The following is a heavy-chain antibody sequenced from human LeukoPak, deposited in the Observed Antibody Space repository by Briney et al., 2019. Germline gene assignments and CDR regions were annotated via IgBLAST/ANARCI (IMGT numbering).Heavy chain of an antibody. D-gene: IGHD3-22*01. J-gene: IGHJ4*02. CDR1: ELTLSDNY. CDR2: IYSGGST. V-gene: IGHV3-53*01. CDR3: ARAPESYYYDSSGYNDY. Sequence: GGSLRLSCAASELTLSDNYMSWIRQAPGRGLEWVSFIYSGGSTYYADSVTGRFTISRDNAKNSLYLQMNSLRAEDTAVYYCARAPESYYYDSSGYNDYWGQGTLVTVSS.